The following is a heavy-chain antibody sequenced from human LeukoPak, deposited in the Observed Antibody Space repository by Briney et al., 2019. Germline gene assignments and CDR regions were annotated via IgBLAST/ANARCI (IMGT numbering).Heavy chain of an antibody. V-gene: IGHV3-15*01. Sequence: GGSLRLSCAASGFTFSNAWMNWVRQAPGEGLEWVGLIKSKTDGGTTDYAATVKGRFTMSRDDSKDTLYLQMNSLKTEDTAVYYCTTASTMTGGAFDVWGQGTMVTVSS. D-gene: IGHD1-14*01. CDR1: GFTFSNAW. CDR3: TTASTMTGGAFDV. CDR2: IKSKTDGGTT. J-gene: IGHJ3*01.